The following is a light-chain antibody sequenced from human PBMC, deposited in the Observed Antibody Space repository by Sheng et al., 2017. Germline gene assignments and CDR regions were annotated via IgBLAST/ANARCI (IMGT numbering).Light chain of an antibody. CDR3: QQRTTWPQT. Sequence: ETVLTQSPATLTLSPGERATLSCRASQSVGSYLAWYQQKPGQAPRLLIHDTSYRATGIPARFSGSGSGADFTLTISSLEPEDFAVYYCQQRTTWPQTFGGGTKVEIK. CDR2: DTS. J-gene: IGKJ4*01. CDR1: QSVGSY. V-gene: IGKV3-11*01.